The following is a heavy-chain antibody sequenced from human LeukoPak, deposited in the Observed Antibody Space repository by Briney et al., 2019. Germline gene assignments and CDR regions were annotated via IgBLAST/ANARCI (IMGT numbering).Heavy chain of an antibody. CDR2: INHSGST. V-gene: IGHV4-34*01. Sequence: PSEALSLTCAVYGGSFSGYYWSWIRQPPGKGLEWIGEINHSGSTNYNPSLKSRVTISVDTSKSQFSLKLSSVTAADTAVYYCARLLTTVTTKHFDYWGQGTLVTVSS. CDR3: ARLLTTVTTKHFDY. J-gene: IGHJ4*02. CDR1: GGSFSGYY. D-gene: IGHD4-17*01.